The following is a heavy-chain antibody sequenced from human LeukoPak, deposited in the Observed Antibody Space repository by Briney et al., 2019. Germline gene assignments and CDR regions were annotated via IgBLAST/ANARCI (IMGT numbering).Heavy chain of an antibody. CDR1: GFTFSSYS. J-gene: IGHJ6*03. CDR3: ARESLGYCSGSTCYYFYMDF. CDR2: ISGSSSTI. Sequence: PGGSLRLSCAASGFTFSSYSMNWVRQAPGKGLEWLSYISGSSSTIYYADSVKGRFTISRANAKNSLYLQMNSLRAEDTAVYYCARESLGYCSGSTCYYFYMDFWGKGTTVTVSS. D-gene: IGHD2-15*01. V-gene: IGHV3-48*04.